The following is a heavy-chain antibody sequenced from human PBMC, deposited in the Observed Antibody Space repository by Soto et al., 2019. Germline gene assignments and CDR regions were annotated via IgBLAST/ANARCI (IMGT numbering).Heavy chain of an antibody. CDR1: GFTFSKYP. V-gene: IGHV3-64*02. J-gene: IGHJ6*02. Sequence: EVHLVESGEDLVQPGGSLRLSCAASGFTFSKYPMHWLRQAPGKGLEYVSAISSDGGTTFYADSVRGRFTMSRDNLKNTLYLQMRGLRVEDMAVYYCARGHIPYGLDVWGRGTTVTVS. D-gene: IGHD2-21*01. CDR3: ARGHIPYGLDV. CDR2: ISSDGGTT.